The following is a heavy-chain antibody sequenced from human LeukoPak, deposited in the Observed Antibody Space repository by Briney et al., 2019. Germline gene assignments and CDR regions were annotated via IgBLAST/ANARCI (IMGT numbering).Heavy chain of an antibody. D-gene: IGHD6-6*01. Sequence: ASVKVSFKASGGTFSSYTISWVRQAPGQGLEWMGRIIPILGIANYAQKFQGRVTITADKSTSTAYMELSSLRSEDTAVYYCARARGSSSSDYWGQGTLVTVSS. V-gene: IGHV1-69*02. CDR2: IIPILGIA. CDR3: ARARGSSSSDY. J-gene: IGHJ4*02. CDR1: GGTFSSYT.